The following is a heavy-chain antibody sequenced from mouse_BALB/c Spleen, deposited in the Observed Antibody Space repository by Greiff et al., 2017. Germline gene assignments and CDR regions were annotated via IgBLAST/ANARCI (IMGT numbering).Heavy chain of an antibody. CDR1: GFTFSSYT. V-gene: IGHV5-9*03. J-gene: IGHJ2*01. CDR2: ISSGGGNT. Sequence: EVQGVESGGGLVKPGGSLKLSCAASGFTFSSYTMSWVRQTPEKRLEWVATISSGGGNTYYPDSVKGRFTISRDNAKNNLYLQMSSLRSEDTALYYCARGYDYVIFDYWGQGTTLTVSS. D-gene: IGHD2-4*01. CDR3: ARGYDYVIFDY.